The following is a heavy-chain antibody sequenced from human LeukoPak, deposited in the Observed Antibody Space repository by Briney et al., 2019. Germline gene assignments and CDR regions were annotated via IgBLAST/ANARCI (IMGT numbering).Heavy chain of an antibody. D-gene: IGHD3-22*01. Sequence: GGSLRLSCAASGFTFDYYGMHWVRQAPGKGLEWVAVISYDGSNKYYADSVKGRFTISRDNSKNTLYLQMNSLRAEDTAVYYCAGPSGDYYDSSGPGAFDIWGQGTMVTVSS. CDR2: ISYDGSNK. J-gene: IGHJ3*02. V-gene: IGHV3-30*03. CDR3: AGPSGDYYDSSGPGAFDI. CDR1: GFTFDYYG.